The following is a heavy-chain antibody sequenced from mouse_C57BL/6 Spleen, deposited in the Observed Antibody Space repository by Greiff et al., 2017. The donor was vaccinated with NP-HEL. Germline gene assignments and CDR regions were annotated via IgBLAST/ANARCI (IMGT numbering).Heavy chain of an antibody. CDR1: GYTFTDYE. Sequence: QVQLKESGAELVRPGASVTLSCKASGYTFTDYEMHWVKQTPVHGLEWIGAIDPETGGTAYNQKFKGKAILTADKSSSTAYMELRSLTSEDSAVYYCTRRDGYSLDYWGQGTTLTVSS. J-gene: IGHJ2*01. V-gene: IGHV1-15*01. CDR2: IDPETGGT. CDR3: TRRDGYSLDY. D-gene: IGHD2-3*01.